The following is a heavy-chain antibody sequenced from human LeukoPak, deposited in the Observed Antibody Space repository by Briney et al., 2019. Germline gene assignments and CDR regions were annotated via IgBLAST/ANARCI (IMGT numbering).Heavy chain of an antibody. CDR2: IYYSGST. CDR1: GYSISSGYY. V-gene: IGHV4-38-2*02. CDR3: ARELQQLAVDI. D-gene: IGHD6-13*01. Sequence: PSETLSLTCTVSGYSISSGYYWGWVRHPPGKGLEWIGYIYYSGSTNYNPSLKSRVTISVDTSKSQFSLKLSSVTAADTAVYYCARELQQLAVDIWGQGTMVTVSS. J-gene: IGHJ3*02.